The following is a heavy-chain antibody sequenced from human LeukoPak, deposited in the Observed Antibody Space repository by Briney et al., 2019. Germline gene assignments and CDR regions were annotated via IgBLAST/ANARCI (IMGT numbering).Heavy chain of an antibody. CDR2: ISYDGSNK. CDR1: GFTFSSYG. V-gene: IGHV3-30*18. Sequence: PGGSLRLSCAASGFTFSSYGMHWVRQAPGKGLEWVAVISYDGSNKYYADSVKGRFTISRDNSKNTLYLQMNSLRAEDTAVYYCAKDLIIGVVVAADPDYWGQGTLVTVSS. J-gene: IGHJ4*02. D-gene: IGHD2-15*01. CDR3: AKDLIIGVVVAADPDY.